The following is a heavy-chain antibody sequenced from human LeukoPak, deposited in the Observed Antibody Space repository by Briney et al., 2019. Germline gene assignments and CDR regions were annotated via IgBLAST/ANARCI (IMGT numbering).Heavy chain of an antibody. CDR2: IKSKTDGGTT. Sequence: PGGSLRLSCAAPGFTFSNAWMSWVRQAPGNGLEWLGRIKSKTDGGTTDYAAPVKGRFTISRDDSKNTLYLQMNSLKTEDTAVYYCVGYCSGGNCPNAFDIWGQGTMVTVSS. D-gene: IGHD2-15*01. J-gene: IGHJ3*02. CDR1: GFTFSNAW. V-gene: IGHV3-15*01. CDR3: VGYCSGGNCPNAFDI.